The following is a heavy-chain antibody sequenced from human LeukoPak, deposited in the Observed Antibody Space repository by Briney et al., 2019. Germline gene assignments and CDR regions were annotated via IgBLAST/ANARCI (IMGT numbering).Heavy chain of an antibody. V-gene: IGHV4-4*02. CDR3: ARHTGIAARPGYWYFDL. J-gene: IGHJ2*01. Sequence: PSETLSLTCAVSGGSISSNNWWGWVRQPPGKGLEWIGEIYHSGSPNYNPSLKSRVTISVDKSRNHFSLNLSSVTAADTAVYYCARHTGIAARPGYWYFDLWGRGTLVTVSS. D-gene: IGHD6-6*01. CDR1: GGSISSNNW. CDR2: IYHSGSP.